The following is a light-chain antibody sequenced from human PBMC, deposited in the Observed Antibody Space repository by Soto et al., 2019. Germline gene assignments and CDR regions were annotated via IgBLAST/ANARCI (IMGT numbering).Light chain of an antibody. Sequence: QSALTQPPSASGSPGQSVTISCTGTSSDVGGYNYVSWYQQHPGKAPKLMIYEVNKRPSGVPDRFSGSKSGNTASLTVSELQTEDEADYYCSSFAGSNNLRMFGGGTKLTVL. V-gene: IGLV2-8*01. CDR3: SSFAGSNNLRM. CDR2: EVN. CDR1: SSDVGGYNY. J-gene: IGLJ3*02.